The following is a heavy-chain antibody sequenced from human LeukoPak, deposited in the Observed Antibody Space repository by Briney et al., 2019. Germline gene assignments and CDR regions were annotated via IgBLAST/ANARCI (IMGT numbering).Heavy chain of an antibody. D-gene: IGHD3-10*01. J-gene: IGHJ4*02. V-gene: IGHV1-46*01. CDR3: ARDYHGSGSLTTFDY. CDR1: GYTFISFY. Sequence: ASVKVSCKASGYTFISFYMHWVRQAPGQGLEWMGIINPRGGSTTSAQKFQGRVTLTRDTSTSTVYMELSSLRSEDTAVYYCARDYHGSGSLTTFDYWGQGTLVTVSS. CDR2: INPRGGST.